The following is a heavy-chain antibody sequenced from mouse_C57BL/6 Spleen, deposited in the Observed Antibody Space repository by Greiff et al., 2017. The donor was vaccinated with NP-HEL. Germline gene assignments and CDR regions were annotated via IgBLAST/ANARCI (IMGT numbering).Heavy chain of an antibody. J-gene: IGHJ1*03. D-gene: IGHD2-4*01. CDR3: TRRMDYDGYVDV. CDR1: GYTFTDYE. V-gene: IGHV1-15*01. CDR2: IDPETGGT. Sequence: QVQLQQSGAELVRPGASVTLSCKASGYTFTDYEMHWVKQTPVHGLEWIGAIDPETGGTAYNQKFKGKAILTADKASSTAYMELRSLTSEDSAVYYCTRRMDYDGYVDVWGTGTTVTVSS.